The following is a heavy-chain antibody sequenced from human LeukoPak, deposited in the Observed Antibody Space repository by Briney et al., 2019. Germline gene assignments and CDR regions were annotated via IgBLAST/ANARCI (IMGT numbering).Heavy chain of an antibody. V-gene: IGHV3-21*01. Sequence: GGSLRLSCAASGFTFSSYSMYWVRQAPGKGLEWVSFISSSSSYIYYADSVKGRFTISRDNAKNSLYLQMNSLRAEDTAVYYCARGGSSSNLDYWGQGTLVTVSS. CDR3: ARGGSSSNLDY. D-gene: IGHD6-6*01. CDR2: ISSSSSYI. CDR1: GFTFSSYS. J-gene: IGHJ4*02.